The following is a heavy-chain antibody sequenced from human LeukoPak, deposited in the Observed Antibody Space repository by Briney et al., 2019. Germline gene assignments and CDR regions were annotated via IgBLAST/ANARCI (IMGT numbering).Heavy chain of an antibody. CDR1: GFTFSSYS. D-gene: IGHD4-17*01. CDR2: ISSSSSYI. Sequence: GGSLRLSCAASGFTFSSYSMNWVRQAPGKGLEWVSSISSSSSYIHYADSVKGRFTISRDNAKNSLYLQMNSLRAEDTAVYYCARNRVQTTVTPNAFDIWGQGTMVTVSS. V-gene: IGHV3-21*01. J-gene: IGHJ3*02. CDR3: ARNRVQTTVTPNAFDI.